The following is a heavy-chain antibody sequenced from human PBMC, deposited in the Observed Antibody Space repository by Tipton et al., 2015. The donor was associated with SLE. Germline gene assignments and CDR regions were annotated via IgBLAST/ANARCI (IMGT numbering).Heavy chain of an antibody. Sequence: QLVQSGAEVKKTGESLRISCKGSGYSFTNYWITWVRQMPGKGLEWMGRIDPSDSYTNYSPSFQGQVTISADKSISTAYLQWSSLKASDTAMYYCARLDIALMDVWGQGTTVTVSS. CDR2: IDPSDSYT. D-gene: IGHD2-15*01. CDR1: GYSFTNYW. V-gene: IGHV5-10-1*04. J-gene: IGHJ6*02. CDR3: ARLDIALMDV.